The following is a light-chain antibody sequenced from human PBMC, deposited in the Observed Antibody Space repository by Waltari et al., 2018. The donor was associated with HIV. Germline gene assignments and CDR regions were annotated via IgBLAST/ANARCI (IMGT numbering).Light chain of an antibody. Sequence: EIVLTQSPGTLSLSPGERATLSCRASQSVSSSYLAWYQQKSGHAPRLLIYGASSRATGIPDRFSGSGSGTEFTLTIARLEPEDFAVYYCQQSETFGQGTRVEIK. J-gene: IGKJ1*01. CDR2: GAS. CDR3: QQSET. V-gene: IGKV3-20*01. CDR1: QSVSSSY.